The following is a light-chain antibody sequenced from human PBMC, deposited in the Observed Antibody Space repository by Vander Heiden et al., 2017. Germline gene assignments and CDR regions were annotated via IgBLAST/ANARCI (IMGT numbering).Light chain of an antibody. V-gene: IGLV3-19*01. CDR3: NSRDSSCILLV. CDR2: SKN. Sequence: SSELTPDPAVSVALGQTARITCQGDSLRSYYASWYQQKTGQAPVLVIYSKNNQPSGIPDRFSGSSSGNTASLNITGAQAEDEADYCCNSRDSSCILLVFGGGTKLTVL. J-gene: IGLJ3*02. CDR1: SLRSYY.